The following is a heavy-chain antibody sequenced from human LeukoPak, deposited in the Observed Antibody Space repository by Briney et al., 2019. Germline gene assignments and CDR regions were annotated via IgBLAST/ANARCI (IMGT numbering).Heavy chain of an antibody. CDR2: LSGSGGST. Sequence: GGSLRLSCAASGFTFISYAMSWVRQAPGKGLEWVSALSGSGGSTYYADSVKGRFTISRDNSKNTLYLQMNSLRAEDTAVYYCAKVPPVVVVPAAWGQGTLVTVSS. CDR1: GFTFISYA. J-gene: IGHJ5*02. D-gene: IGHD2-2*01. V-gene: IGHV3-23*01. CDR3: AKVPPVVVVPAA.